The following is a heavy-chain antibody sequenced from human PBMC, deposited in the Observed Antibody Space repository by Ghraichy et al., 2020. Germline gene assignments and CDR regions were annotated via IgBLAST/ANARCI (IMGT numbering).Heavy chain of an antibody. J-gene: IGHJ6*03. V-gene: IGHV4-39*01. D-gene: IGHD4-23*01. CDR3: ARRADDYGGNSYYYYYYMDV. Sequence: SETLSLTCTVSGGSISSSSYYWGWIRQPPGKGLEWIGSIYYSGSTYYNPSLKSRVTISVDTSKKQFSLKLSSVTAADTAVYYCARRADDYGGNSYYYYYYMDVWGKGTTVTVSS. CDR1: GGSISSSSYY. CDR2: IYYSGST.